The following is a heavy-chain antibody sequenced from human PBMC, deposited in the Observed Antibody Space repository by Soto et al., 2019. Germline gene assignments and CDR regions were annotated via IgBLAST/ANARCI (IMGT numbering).Heavy chain of an antibody. J-gene: IGHJ5*01. CDR1: GDSISTVDYF. CDR2: IYKRTTT. Sequence: PSETLSLTCSVSGDSISTVDYFWAWIRQPPGQALEYIGYIYKRTTTYYNPSFESRVAISLDTSKSQLSLNVTSVTAADTAVYFCARGRYCLTGRCFPNWFDSWGQGTLVTVSS. CDR3: ARGRYCLTGRCFPNWFDS. V-gene: IGHV4-30-4*01. D-gene: IGHD2-15*01.